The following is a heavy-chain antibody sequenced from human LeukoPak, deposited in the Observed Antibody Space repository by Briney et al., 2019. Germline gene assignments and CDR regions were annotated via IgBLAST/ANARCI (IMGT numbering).Heavy chain of an antibody. CDR2: ISAYNGNT. J-gene: IGHJ5*02. CDR1: GYTFTSYG. CDR3: ARDLGDDLTTVTTGNWFDP. D-gene: IGHD4-17*01. V-gene: IGHV1-18*01. Sequence: ASVKVSCKASGYTFTSYGISWVRQAPGQGSEWMGWISAYNGNTNYAQKLQGRVTMTTDASTSTAYMELRSLRSDDTAVYYCARDLGDDLTTVTTGNWFDPWGRGTQVTVSS.